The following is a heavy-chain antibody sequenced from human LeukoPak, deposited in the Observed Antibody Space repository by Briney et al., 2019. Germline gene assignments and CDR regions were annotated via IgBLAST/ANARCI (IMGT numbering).Heavy chain of an antibody. CDR2: IYSGGST. D-gene: IGHD4-17*01. CDR3: ARHYGDYLYYFDY. Sequence: GGSLRLSCAASGFTFSNYNMNWVRQAPGKGLEWVSVIYSGGSTYYADSVKGRFTISRHNSKNTLYLQMNSLRAEDTAVYYCARHYGDYLYYFDYWGQGTLVTVSS. CDR1: GFTFSNYN. J-gene: IGHJ4*02. V-gene: IGHV3-53*04.